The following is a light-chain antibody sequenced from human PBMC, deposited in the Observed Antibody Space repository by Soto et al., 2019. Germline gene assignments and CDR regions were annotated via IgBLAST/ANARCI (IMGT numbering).Light chain of an antibody. CDR3: RQYNSYPWT. V-gene: IGKV1-5*01. Sequence: DIQMTQSPSTLSASVGDRVTITCRASQSISSWLAWYQQKPGKAPKLLIYDASSLEGGVPSRFSGSGSGTEFTLTISSLQPDDFATYYCRQYNSYPWTFGQGTKVDIK. J-gene: IGKJ1*01. CDR2: DAS. CDR1: QSISSW.